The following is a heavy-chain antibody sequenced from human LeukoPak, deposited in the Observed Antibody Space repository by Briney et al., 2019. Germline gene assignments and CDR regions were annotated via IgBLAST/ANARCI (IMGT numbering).Heavy chain of an antibody. CDR1: GFTFSSYE. CDR2: ISSSGSAI. D-gene: IGHD3-10*02. CDR3: AELGITMIGGV. V-gene: IGHV3-48*03. J-gene: IGHJ6*04. Sequence: GGSLRLSCAASGFTFSSYEMNWVRQAPEKGLEWISYISSSGSAIYYADSVKGRFTISRDNAKNSLYLQMNSLRAEDTAVYYCAELGITMIGGVWGKGTTVTISS.